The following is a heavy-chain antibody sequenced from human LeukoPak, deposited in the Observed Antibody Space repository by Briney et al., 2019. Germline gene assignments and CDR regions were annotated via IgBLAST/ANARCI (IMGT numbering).Heavy chain of an antibody. CDR1: GGTFSSYT. CDR2: IIPILGIA. CDR3: ARDESYGDYNNWFDP. V-gene: IGHV1-69*04. J-gene: IGHJ5*02. Sequence: SVKVSCKASGGTFSSYTISWVRQAPGQGLEWMGRIIPILGIANYAQKVQGRVTMTTDTSTSTAYMELRSLRSDDTAVYYCARDESYGDYNNWFDPWGQGTLVTVSS. D-gene: IGHD4-17*01.